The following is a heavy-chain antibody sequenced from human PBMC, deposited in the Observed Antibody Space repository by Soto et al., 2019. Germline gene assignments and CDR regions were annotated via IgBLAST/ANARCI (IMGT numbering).Heavy chain of an antibody. J-gene: IGHJ4*02. Sequence: PSATLSLTCSVSGDSVSSDAYYWTWIRQPPGKTLEWVGFILSSGGTSTNPSLRSRLSMSVDTSRNQFSMRLTSVTAADTGAYFCAKGFSSGLYVDSWGRGILVTVSS. CDR3: AKGFSSGLYVDS. V-gene: IGHV4-61*08. CDR1: GDSVSSDAYY. CDR2: ILSSGGT. D-gene: IGHD6-19*01.